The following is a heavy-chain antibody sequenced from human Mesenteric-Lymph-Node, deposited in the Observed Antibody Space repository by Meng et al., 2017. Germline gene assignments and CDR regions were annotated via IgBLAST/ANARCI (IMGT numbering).Heavy chain of an antibody. J-gene: IGHJ4*02. CDR3: ARGAGYFRDY. D-gene: IGHD3-10*02. CDR2: ISYDGSNK. V-gene: IGHV3-30*04. Sequence: LTSAASGFTFSSYAMHWARQAPGKGLEGEAVISYDGSNKYYADSVKGRFTISRDNSKNTLYLQMNSLRAEDTAVYYCARGAGYFRDYWGQGTLVTVSS. CDR1: GFTFSSYA.